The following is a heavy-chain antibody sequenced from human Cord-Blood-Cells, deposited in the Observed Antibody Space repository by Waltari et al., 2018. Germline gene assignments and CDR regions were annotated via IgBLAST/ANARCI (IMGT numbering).Heavy chain of an antibody. CDR1: GFTVSSNY. V-gene: IGHV3-53*01. Sequence: EVQLVESGGGLIQPGGSLRLSCAASGFTVSSNYMSWVRQAPGKGVEVVSVIYSGGSTYDTESVNGPFTISRDNSKNTLYLQMNSLRAEDQAVYYCARARRVKLGYFDYWGQGTLVTVSS. CDR3: ARARRVKLGYFDY. J-gene: IGHJ4*02. D-gene: IGHD3-10*01. CDR2: IYSGGST.